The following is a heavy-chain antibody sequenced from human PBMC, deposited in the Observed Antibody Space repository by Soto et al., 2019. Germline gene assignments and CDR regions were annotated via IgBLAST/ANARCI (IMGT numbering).Heavy chain of an antibody. D-gene: IGHD3-3*01. J-gene: IGHJ5*02. CDR3: APSQRFLEWLLPVPINWFDP. CDR1: GGSISSSSYY. V-gene: IGHV4-39*01. CDR2: IYYSGST. Sequence: PSETLSLTCTVSGGSISSSSYYWGWIRQPPGKGLEWIGSIYYSGSTYYNPSLKSRVTISVDTSKNQFSLKLSSVTAADTAVYYCAPSQRFLEWLLPVPINWFDPWGQGTLVTVSS.